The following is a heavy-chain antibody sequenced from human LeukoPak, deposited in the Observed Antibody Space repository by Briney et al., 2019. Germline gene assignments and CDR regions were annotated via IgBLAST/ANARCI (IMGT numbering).Heavy chain of an antibody. CDR2: ISYDGSHK. D-gene: IGHD3-3*01. Sequence: PGRSLRLSCAASEFTFSSYGMHWVRQAPGKRLEWVAVISYDGSHKYYVDSVKGRFTISRDNSKNTLYLQMNSLRAEDTAVYYCAKTPVGGLRFLEWFDYWGQGTLVTVSS. V-gene: IGHV3-30*18. J-gene: IGHJ4*02. CDR3: AKTPVGGLRFLEWFDY. CDR1: EFTFSSYG.